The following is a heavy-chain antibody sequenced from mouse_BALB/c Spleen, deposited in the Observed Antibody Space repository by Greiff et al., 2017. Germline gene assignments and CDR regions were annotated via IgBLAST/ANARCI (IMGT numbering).Heavy chain of an antibody. D-gene: IGHD2-1*01. J-gene: IGHJ3*01. CDR2: IWAGGST. CDR1: GFSLTSYG. V-gene: IGHV2-9*02. Sequence: QVQLKESGPGLVAPSQSLSITCTVSGFSLTSYGVHWVRQPPGKGLEWLGVIWAGGSTNYNSALMSRLSISKDNTKSQVFLKMNSLQTDDTAMYYCARDGGGKRFAYWGQGTLVTVSA. CDR3: ARDGGGKRFAY.